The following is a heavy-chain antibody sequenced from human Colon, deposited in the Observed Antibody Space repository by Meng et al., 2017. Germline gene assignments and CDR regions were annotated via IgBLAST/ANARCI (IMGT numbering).Heavy chain of an antibody. V-gene: IGHV4-34*01. CDR1: GGSFSGYY. J-gene: IGHJ4*02. CDR2: INHSGST. D-gene: IGHD3-22*01. Sequence: SETLSLTCAVYGGSFSGYYWSWIRQPPGKGLEWIGEINHSGSTNYNPSLKSRVTISVDTSKNQFSLKLSSVTAANTAVYYRARGGRSSDYDSSGYPDYWGQGTLVTVSS. CDR3: ARGGRSSDYDSSGYPDY.